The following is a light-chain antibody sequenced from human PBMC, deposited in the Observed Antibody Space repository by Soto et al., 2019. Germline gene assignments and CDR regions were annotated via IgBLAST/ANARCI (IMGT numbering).Light chain of an antibody. J-gene: IGKJ1*01. CDR2: DGS. CDR3: QQSSSTPGWT. CDR1: QTIFSW. V-gene: IGKV1-5*01. Sequence: DIQMTQSPSTLSASVGDRVTVTCRASQTIFSWLAWFQQKPGKAPKLLIYDGSTLESGVPSRFSGSGSGTDFTLTISSLQPEDFATYYCQQSSSTPGWTFGQGTKVDIK.